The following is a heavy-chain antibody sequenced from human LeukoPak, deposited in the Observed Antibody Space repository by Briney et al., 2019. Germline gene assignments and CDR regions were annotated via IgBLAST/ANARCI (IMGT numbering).Heavy chain of an antibody. CDR1: GYTFTSYG. CDR3: ARSLYQPDAFDI. D-gene: IGHD2-2*01. V-gene: IGHV1-18*01. CDR2: ISAYNGNT. Sequence: ASAKVSCKASGYTFTSYGISWVRQAPGQGLEWMGWISAYNGNTNYAQKLQGRVTMTTDTSTSTAYMELRSLRSDDTAVYYCARSLYQPDAFDIWGQGTMVTVSS. J-gene: IGHJ3*02.